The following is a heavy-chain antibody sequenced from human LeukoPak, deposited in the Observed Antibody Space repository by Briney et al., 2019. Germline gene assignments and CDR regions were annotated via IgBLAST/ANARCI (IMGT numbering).Heavy chain of an antibody. CDR3: ARTRWELGHDAFDI. Sequence: PGGSLRLSCAASGFTFSSYGMHWVRQAPGKGLEWVAFIRYDGSNKYYADSVKGRFTISRGNSKNSLYLQMSSLRAEDTAVYYCARTRWELGHDAFDIWGQGTMVTVSS. J-gene: IGHJ3*02. CDR2: IRYDGSNK. D-gene: IGHD1-26*01. V-gene: IGHV3-30*02. CDR1: GFTFSSYG.